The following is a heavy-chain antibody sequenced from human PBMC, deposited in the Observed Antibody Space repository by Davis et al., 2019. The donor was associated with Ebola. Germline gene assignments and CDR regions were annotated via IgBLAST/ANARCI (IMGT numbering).Heavy chain of an antibody. CDR3: ARGSALAARAFDY. V-gene: IGHV1-3*01. J-gene: IGHJ4*02. Sequence: AASVKVSCKASGYTFTSYAMHWVRQAPGQRLEWMGWINAGNGNTKYSQKFQGRVTMTRNTSISTAYMELSSLRSEDTAVYYCARGSALAARAFDYWGQGTLVTVSS. D-gene: IGHD6-6*01. CDR1: GYTFTSYA. CDR2: INAGNGNT.